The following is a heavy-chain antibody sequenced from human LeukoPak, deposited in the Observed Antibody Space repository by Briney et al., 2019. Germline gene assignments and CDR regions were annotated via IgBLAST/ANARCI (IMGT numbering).Heavy chain of an antibody. J-gene: IGHJ4*02. CDR3: AREGDSLYSSSGGGFDY. CDR2: ISTSGGST. CDR1: GFTFSSYA. V-gene: IGHV3-23*01. D-gene: IGHD6-13*01. Sequence: PGGSLRLSCAASGFTFSSYAMSWVRQAPGKGLEWVSGISTSGGSTNHADSVKGRFIISRDNSKNTLYLQMNSLRAEDTAVYYCAREGDSLYSSSGGGFDYWGQGTLVTVSS.